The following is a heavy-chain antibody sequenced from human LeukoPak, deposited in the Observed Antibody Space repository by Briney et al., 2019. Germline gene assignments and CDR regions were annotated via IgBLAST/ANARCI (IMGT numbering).Heavy chain of an antibody. D-gene: IGHD3-3*01. CDR2: IYSGGST. CDR1: GFTVSSNY. V-gene: IGHV3-66*01. Sequence: GGSLRLSCAASGFTVSSNYMSWVRQAPGKGLEWVSVIYSGGSTYYADSVKGRFTISRDNSKNTLNLQMNSLRAEDTAVYYCARWGDFWSGYYYYYYMDVWGKGTTVTVSS. CDR3: ARWGDFWSGYYYYYYMDV. J-gene: IGHJ6*03.